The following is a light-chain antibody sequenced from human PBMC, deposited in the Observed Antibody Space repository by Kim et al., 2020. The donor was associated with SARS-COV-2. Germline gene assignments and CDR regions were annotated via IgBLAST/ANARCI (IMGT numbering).Light chain of an antibody. CDR2: GAS. Sequence: EVVLTQSPGTLSLSPGERATLSCRASHSVRSSHLAWYQHKPGQAPRLLIYGASKRATGIPDRLSGSGSGTDFTLTISRLEPEDSAVYYCQQYAISPHTFGQGTKLEIK. V-gene: IGKV3-20*01. J-gene: IGKJ2*01. CDR3: QQYAISPHT. CDR1: HSVRSSH.